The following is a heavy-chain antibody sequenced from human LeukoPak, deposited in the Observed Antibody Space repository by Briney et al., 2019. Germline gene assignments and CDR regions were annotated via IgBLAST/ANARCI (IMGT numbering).Heavy chain of an antibody. V-gene: IGHV5-51*01. CDR1: GYSFTNYW. Sequence: GESLKISCKGSGYSFTNYWIGWVRQMPGKGLEWMGIIYPADSDTRYSPSFQGQVTFPVDASISTAYLQLSGLRASDTAIYYCVRFGLTSSLDYWGQGTLVTVSS. CDR2: IYPADSDT. J-gene: IGHJ4*02. CDR3: VRFGLTSSLDY. D-gene: IGHD6-13*01.